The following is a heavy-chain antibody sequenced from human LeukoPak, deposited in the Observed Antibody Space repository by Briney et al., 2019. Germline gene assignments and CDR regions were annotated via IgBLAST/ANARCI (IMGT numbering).Heavy chain of an antibody. D-gene: IGHD3-10*01. CDR1: GFTFSSYW. CDR2: IKKDGSEK. CDR3: ARRVRGHYWYFDL. J-gene: IGHJ2*01. V-gene: IGHV3-7*01. Sequence: GGSLRLSCAASGFTFSSYWMSWVRQVPGKGLEWVANIKKDGSEKKYVDSVKGRFTISRDNAENSLYLQMNSLRAEDTAVYYCARRVRGHYWYFDLWGRGTLVTVSS.